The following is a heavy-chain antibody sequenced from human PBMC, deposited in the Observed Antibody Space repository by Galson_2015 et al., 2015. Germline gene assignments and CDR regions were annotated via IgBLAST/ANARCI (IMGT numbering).Heavy chain of an antibody. V-gene: IGHV1-58*01. CDR1: GFTFTSSA. D-gene: IGHD2-15*01. J-gene: IGHJ4*02. Sequence: SVKVSCKASGFTFTSSAVQWVRQARGQRLEWIGWIVVGSGNTNYAQKFQERVTITRDMSTSTAYMELSSLRSEDTAVYYCARGDCSGGSCYPFDYWGQGALVTVSS. CDR2: IVVGSGNT. CDR3: ARGDCSGGSCYPFDY.